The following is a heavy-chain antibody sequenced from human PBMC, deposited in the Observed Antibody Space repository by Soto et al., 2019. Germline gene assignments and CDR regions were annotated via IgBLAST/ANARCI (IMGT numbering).Heavy chain of an antibody. J-gene: IGHJ4*02. D-gene: IGHD6-19*01. V-gene: IGHV3-33*01. CDR1: GFTFSSYG. CDR3: ARDFQWLANDY. CDR2: IWYDGSNK. Sequence: QVQLVESGGGVVQPGRSPRLSCAASGFTFSSYGMHWVRQAPGKGLEWVAVIWYDGSNKYYADSVKGRFTISRDNSKNTLYLQMNSLRAEDTAVYYCARDFQWLANDYWGQGTLVTVSS.